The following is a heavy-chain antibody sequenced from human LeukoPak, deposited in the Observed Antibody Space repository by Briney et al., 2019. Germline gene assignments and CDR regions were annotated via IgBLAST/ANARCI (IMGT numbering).Heavy chain of an antibody. CDR3: ARDPCGYDGGYGMDV. CDR2: ISYDGSNK. D-gene: IGHD5-12*01. J-gene: IGHJ6*02. CDR1: GFTFSSFA. V-gene: IGHV3-30*04. Sequence: GGSLRLSCAASGFTFSSFAMHWVRQAPGKGLEWVAVISYDGSNKYYADSVKGRFTISRDNSKNTLYLQMNSLRAEDTAVYYCARDPCGYDGGYGMDVWGQGTTVTVSS.